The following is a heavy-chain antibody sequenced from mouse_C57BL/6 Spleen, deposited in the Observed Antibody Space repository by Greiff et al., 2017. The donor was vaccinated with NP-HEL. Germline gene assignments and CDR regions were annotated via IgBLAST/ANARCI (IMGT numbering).Heavy chain of an antibody. CDR2: ISNGGGST. V-gene: IGHV5-12*01. J-gene: IGHJ4*01. CDR3: ATVRFSYAMDY. Sequence: EVKLMESGGGLVQPGGSLKLSCAASGFTFSDYYMYWVRQTPEKRLEWVAYISNGGGSTYYPDTVKGRFTISRDNAKNTLYLQMSRLKSEDTAMYYCATVRFSYAMDYWGQGTSVTVSS. CDR1: GFTFSDYY.